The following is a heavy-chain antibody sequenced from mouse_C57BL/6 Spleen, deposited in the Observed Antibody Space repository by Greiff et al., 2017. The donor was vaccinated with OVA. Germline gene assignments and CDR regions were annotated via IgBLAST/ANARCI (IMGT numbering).Heavy chain of an antibody. D-gene: IGHD1-1*01. CDR1: GYTFTSYW. CDR3: AYYCGSSYGWFAY. Sequence: VQLQQPGAELVRPGSSVKLSCKASGYTFTSYWMDWVKQRPGQGLEWIGNIYPSDSDTHYNQKFKDKATLTVDKSSSTAYMQLSSLTSEDSAVDYCAYYCGSSYGWFAYWGQGTLVTVSA. J-gene: IGHJ3*01. CDR2: IYPSDSDT. V-gene: IGHV1-61*01.